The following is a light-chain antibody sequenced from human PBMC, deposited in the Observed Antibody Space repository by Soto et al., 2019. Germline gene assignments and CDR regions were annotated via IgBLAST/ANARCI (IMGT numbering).Light chain of an antibody. CDR3: QQSYSTPYT. CDR2: AAS. V-gene: IGKV1-39*01. CDR1: QSISNS. J-gene: IGKJ2*01. Sequence: DIQMTQSPSSLSASVGDRVTITCRASQSISNSLNWYQQKPGKAPKLLICAASSLQSGVPSRFSGSGSGTDFTLTISSLQPGDFAAYYCQQSYSTPYTFAQGTKLEIK.